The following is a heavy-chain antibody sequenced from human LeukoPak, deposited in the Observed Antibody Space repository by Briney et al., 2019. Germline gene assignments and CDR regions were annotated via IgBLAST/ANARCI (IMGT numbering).Heavy chain of an antibody. CDR1: LGTSNAYP. CDR2: ILPIFGTA. CDR3: AISFLGKGWSYYY. Sequence: SVRDSPVDPLGTSNAYPGSSGRAAPGQGLEWMGGILPIFGTANYAPEFQGRVTITADESTSPAYMELSSLRSEDTAVYYCAISFLGKGWSYYYWGQGTLVTVSS. J-gene: IGHJ4*02. D-gene: IGHD6-19*01. V-gene: IGHV1-69*13.